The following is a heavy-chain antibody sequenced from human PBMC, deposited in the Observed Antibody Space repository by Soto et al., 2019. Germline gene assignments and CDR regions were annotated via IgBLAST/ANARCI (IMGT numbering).Heavy chain of an antibody. CDR1: GGTFRSYG. V-gene: IGHV1-69*01. Sequence: QVQLEQSGAEVKKAGSSVRVSCQASGGTFRSYGISWVRQAPGQGLEWMGGIVPMYGTPNYAQRFLGRVTITADQTTSTAYLELSSLRSVDTAVSYCARAVGVGALYYGMDVWGQVTTGTVSS. CDR3: ARAVGVGALYYGMDV. D-gene: IGHD1-26*01. J-gene: IGHJ6*02. CDR2: IVPMYGTP.